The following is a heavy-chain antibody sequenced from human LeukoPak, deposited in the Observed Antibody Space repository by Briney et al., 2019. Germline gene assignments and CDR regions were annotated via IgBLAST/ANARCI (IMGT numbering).Heavy chain of an antibody. V-gene: IGHV3-23*01. D-gene: IGHD7-27*01. CDR1: GFXFSSYA. Sequence: PGGSLRLSCEASGFXFSSYAMNWVRQAPGKGLEWLSTISDIGGNTHYADSVKGRFTISRDNSRNTLYLQMNSLRVEDTAVYFCAKTPKTGSFDYWGQGTLVTVSS. J-gene: IGHJ4*02. CDR3: AKTPKTGSFDY. CDR2: ISDIGGNT.